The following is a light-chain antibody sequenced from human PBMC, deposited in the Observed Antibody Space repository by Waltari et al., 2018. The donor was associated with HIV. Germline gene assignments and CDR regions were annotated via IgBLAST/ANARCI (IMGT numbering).Light chain of an antibody. CDR3: QQSYTTPRT. CDR1: QSVTSY. Sequence: DIQLTQSTSSLSASVGAMVTITCRASQSVTSYLNWYQQKSGKAPKILIYAASSLRDGVPSRFSGSGYGTDFTLTISSLQPEDFATYYCQQSYTTPRTFGQGTKVEIK. V-gene: IGKV1-39*01. J-gene: IGKJ1*01. CDR2: AAS.